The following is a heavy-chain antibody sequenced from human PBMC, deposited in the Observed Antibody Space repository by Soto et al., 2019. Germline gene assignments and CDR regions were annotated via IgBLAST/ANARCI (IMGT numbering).Heavy chain of an antibody. D-gene: IGHD3-3*01. CDR2: IYSGGST. V-gene: IGHV3-53*02. CDR1: GFTVSSNY. Sequence: EVQLVETGGGLIQPGGSLRLSCAASGFTVSSNYMSWVRQAPGKGLEWVSVIYSGGSTYYADSVKRRFTISRDNSKNTLYLQMNSLRAEDTAVYYCARASHYDFWSGYYGAVGAFDIWGQGTMVTVSS. J-gene: IGHJ3*02. CDR3: ARASHYDFWSGYYGAVGAFDI.